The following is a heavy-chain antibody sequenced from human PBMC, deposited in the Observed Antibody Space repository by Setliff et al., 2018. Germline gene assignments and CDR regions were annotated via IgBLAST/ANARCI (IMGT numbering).Heavy chain of an antibody. CDR1: GFTFSSYP. CDR2: TSYDGINK. CDR3: ARFRVDTVIEILDY. Sequence: GGSLRLSCAASGFTFSSYPMHWVRQAPGKGLEWVAVTSYDGINKYYAESVQGRFTISRDNANQSLYLQMNSLRAEDTAVYYCARFRVDTVIEILDYWGQGALVTVSS. D-gene: IGHD5-18*01. J-gene: IGHJ4*02. V-gene: IGHV3-30*07.